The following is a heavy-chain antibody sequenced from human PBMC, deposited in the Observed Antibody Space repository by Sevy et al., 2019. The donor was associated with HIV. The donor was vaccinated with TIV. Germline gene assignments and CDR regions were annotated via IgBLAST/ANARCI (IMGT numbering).Heavy chain of an antibody. CDR2: IRSKDYGGAT. CDR3: TRGCYYDTSGYSDY. V-gene: IGHV3-49*03. Sequence: GGSLRLSCTGSGFTFGDYAMSWFRQAPGMGLEWVGFIRSKDYGGATEYAASVKGRFTISRDDSKSIADLQMNSLKTEHTAVYYCTRGCYYDTSGYSDYWGQGTLVTVSS. D-gene: IGHD3-22*01. J-gene: IGHJ4*02. CDR1: GFTFGDYA.